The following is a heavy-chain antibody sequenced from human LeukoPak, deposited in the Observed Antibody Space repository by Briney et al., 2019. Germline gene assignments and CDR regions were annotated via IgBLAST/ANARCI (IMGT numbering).Heavy chain of an antibody. D-gene: IGHD2-21*02. CDR3: ARESYCGGDCYSED. Sequence: SETLSLTCTVSGGSISSGSYYWSWIRQPAGKGLEWIGRIYTSGSTSYNPSLKSRVTISVDTSKNQFSLKLSSVTAADTAVYYCARESYCGGDCYSEDWGQGTLVTVSS. CDR1: GGSISSGSYY. V-gene: IGHV4-61*02. J-gene: IGHJ4*02. CDR2: IYTSGST.